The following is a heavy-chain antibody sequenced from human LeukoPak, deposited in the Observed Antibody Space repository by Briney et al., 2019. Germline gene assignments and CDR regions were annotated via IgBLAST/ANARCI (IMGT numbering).Heavy chain of an antibody. CDR3: ARHWVRWLITHDAFDI. CDR2: IYYSGST. D-gene: IGHD5-24*01. J-gene: IGHJ3*02. Sequence: SETLSLTCTVSGGSISSSSYYWGWIRQPPGKGLEWIGSIYYSGSTYYNPSLKSRVTISVDTSKNQFSLKLSSVTAADTAVYYCARHWVRWLITHDAFDIWGQGTMVTVSS. CDR1: GGSISSSSYY. V-gene: IGHV4-39*01.